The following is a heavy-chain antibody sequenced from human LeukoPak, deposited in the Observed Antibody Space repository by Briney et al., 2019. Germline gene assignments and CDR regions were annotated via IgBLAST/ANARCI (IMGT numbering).Heavy chain of an antibody. V-gene: IGHV1-18*01. CDR2: ISAYNGNT. CDR1: RYTFTSYG. D-gene: IGHD3-22*01. CDR3: ASGNYYDSSGYYARH. J-gene: IGHJ4*02. Sequence: ASVKVSCKASRYTFTSYGISWVRQAPGQGLEWMGWISAYNGNTNYAQKLQGRVTMTTDTSTSTAYMELRSLRSDDTAVYYCASGNYYDSSGYYARHWGQGTLVTVSS.